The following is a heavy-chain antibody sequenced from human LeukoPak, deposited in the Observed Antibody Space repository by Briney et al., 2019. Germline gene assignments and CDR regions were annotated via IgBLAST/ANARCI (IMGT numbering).Heavy chain of an antibody. D-gene: IGHD3-3*01. CDR3: ARGHYTIFGVVSYMDV. CDR2: INHSGST. V-gene: IGHV4-34*01. CDR1: GGSFSGYY. J-gene: IGHJ6*03. Sequence: SETLSLTCAVYGGSFSGYYWSWIRQPPGKGLEWIGEINHSGSTNYNPSLKSRGTISVDTSKNQFSLKLSSVTAADTAVYYCARGHYTIFGVVSYMDVWGKGTTVTVSS.